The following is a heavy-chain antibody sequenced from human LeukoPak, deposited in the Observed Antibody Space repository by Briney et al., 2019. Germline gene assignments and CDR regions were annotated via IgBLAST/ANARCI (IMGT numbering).Heavy chain of an antibody. J-gene: IGHJ4*02. CDR3: ATSLYSGTKLDY. V-gene: IGHV3-74*01. CDR1: GFTYSNYW. D-gene: IGHD1-26*01. CDR2: INSDVSST. Sequence: PGGSLRLSCAASGFTYSNYWMHWVRQTPGKGLVWVSRINSDVSSTSYADSVKGGFTISRDRAKNTLYLQMNGLRADDTAVYSCATSLYSGTKLDYWGQGTLVTVS.